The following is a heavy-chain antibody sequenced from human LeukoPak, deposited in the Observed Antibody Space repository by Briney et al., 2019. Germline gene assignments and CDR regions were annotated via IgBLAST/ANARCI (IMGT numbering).Heavy chain of an antibody. V-gene: IGHV4-31*03. CDR2: IYYSGST. D-gene: IGHD4-17*01. CDR3: ARARDYAEPKFDP. J-gene: IGHJ5*02. CDR1: GGSISSGGYY. Sequence: SGTLSLTCTVSGGSISSGGYYWSWIRQHPGKGLEWIGYIYYSGSTYYNPSLKSRVTISVDTSKNQFSLKLSSVTAADTAVYYCARARDYAEPKFDPWGQGTLVTVSS.